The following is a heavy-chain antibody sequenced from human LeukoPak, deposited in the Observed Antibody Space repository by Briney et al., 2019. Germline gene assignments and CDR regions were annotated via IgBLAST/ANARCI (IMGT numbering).Heavy chain of an antibody. V-gene: IGHV3-13*01. D-gene: IGHD4-17*01. J-gene: IGHJ4*02. CDR1: GFTFSSYD. Sequence: GGSLRLSCAASGFTFSSYDMHWVRQATGKGLEWVSGTGTTGDTYYPGSVKGRFTISRDNSKNTLYLQMNSLRAEDTAVYYCARDGDGDYSYYFDYWGQGTLVTVSS. CDR2: TGTTGDT. CDR3: ARDGDGDYSYYFDY.